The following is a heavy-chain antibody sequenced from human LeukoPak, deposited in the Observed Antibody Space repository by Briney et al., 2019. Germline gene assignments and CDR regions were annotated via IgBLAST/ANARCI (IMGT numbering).Heavy chain of an antibody. V-gene: IGHV1-18*01. CDR2: ISAYNGNT. D-gene: IGHD1-26*01. CDR1: GYTFTSYG. J-gene: IGHJ4*02. CDR3: ARDLLSDSGSYPEGGY. Sequence: ASVKVSCKASGYTFTSYGISWVRQAPGQGLEWMGWISAYNGNTNYAQKLQGRVTMTTDTSTSTAYMELRSLRSDDTAVYYCARDLLSDSGSYPEGGYWGQGTLVTVSS.